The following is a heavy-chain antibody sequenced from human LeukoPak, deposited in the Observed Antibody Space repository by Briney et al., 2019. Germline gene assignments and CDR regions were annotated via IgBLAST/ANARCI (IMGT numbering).Heavy chain of an antibody. CDR2: INPNSGGT. J-gene: IGHJ4*02. CDR3: ARVKGIAVAGTLYY. Sequence: ASVKVFCKASGYTFTGYYMHWVRQAPGQGLEWMGWINPNSGGTNYAQKFQGRVTMTRDTSISTAYMELSRLRSDDTAVYYCARVKGIAVAGTLYYWGQGTLVTVSS. D-gene: IGHD6-19*01. V-gene: IGHV1-2*02. CDR1: GYTFTGYY.